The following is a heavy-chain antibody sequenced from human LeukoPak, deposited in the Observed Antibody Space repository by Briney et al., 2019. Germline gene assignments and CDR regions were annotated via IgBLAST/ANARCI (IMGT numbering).Heavy chain of an antibody. J-gene: IGHJ1*01. V-gene: IGHV1-69*05. Sequence: ASVKVSCKASGGTFSSYAISWVRQAPGQGLEWMGGIIPIFGTANYAQKFQGRVTITTDESTITAYMELSSLRSEHTAVYYCARSVEVPAAPFQHWGQGTLVTVSS. CDR3: ARSVEVPAAPFQH. CDR2: IIPIFGTA. D-gene: IGHD2-2*01. CDR1: GGTFSSYA.